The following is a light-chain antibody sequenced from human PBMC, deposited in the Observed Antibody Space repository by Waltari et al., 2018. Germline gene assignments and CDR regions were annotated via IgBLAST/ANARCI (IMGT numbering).Light chain of an antibody. CDR3: SSYTSSSTYV. J-gene: IGLJ1*01. V-gene: IGLV2-14*03. CDR1: SSDVGGYNA. Sequence: QSALTQPASVSGSPGQSIAISCTGTSSDVGGYNAVSWYQQHPGKAPKLIIYDVSNRPSGVSYRFSGSKSGNTASLTISGLQTEDEADYYCSSYTSSSTYVFGIGTKVTVL. CDR2: DVS.